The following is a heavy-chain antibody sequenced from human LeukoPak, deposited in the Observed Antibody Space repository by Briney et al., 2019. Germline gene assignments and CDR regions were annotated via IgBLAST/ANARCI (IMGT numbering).Heavy chain of an antibody. J-gene: IGHJ4*02. CDR1: GFTFSSYS. V-gene: IGHV3-21*01. CDR3: AREGRMTIFGVVTNLDY. D-gene: IGHD3-3*01. CDR2: ISSSSSYI. Sequence: GGSLRLSCAASGFTFSSYSMNWVRQAPGKGLEWVSSISSSSSYIYYADSVKGRFTISRDNAKNSLYLQVNSLRAEDTAVYYCAREGRMTIFGVVTNLDYWGQGTLVTVSS.